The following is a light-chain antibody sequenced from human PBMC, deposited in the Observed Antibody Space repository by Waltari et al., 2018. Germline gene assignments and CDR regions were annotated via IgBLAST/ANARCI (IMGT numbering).Light chain of an antibody. CDR3: CSYAGSYTAL. Sequence: QSVLTQPRSVSGSPGQSVTIPCTGTIRYLGTSDYVAWYQQPPGKAPQLIIFDVSKRPSGVPDRFSGSKSGNAASLTISGLQSEDEAAYYCCSYAGSYTALFGAGTTLTVL. J-gene: IGLJ3*02. CDR1: IRYLGTSDY. CDR2: DVS. V-gene: IGLV2-11*01.